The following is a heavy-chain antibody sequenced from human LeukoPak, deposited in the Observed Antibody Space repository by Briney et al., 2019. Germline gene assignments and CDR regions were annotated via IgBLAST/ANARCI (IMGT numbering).Heavy chain of an antibody. CDR1: GYTFTSYG. Sequence: ALVKVSCKASGYTFTSYGISWVRQAPGQGLEWMGWISAYNGNTNYAQKLQGRVTMTTDTSTSTAYMELRSLRSDDTAVYYCARVSYLDYYDSSGYYADYWGQGTLVTVSS. J-gene: IGHJ4*02. CDR3: ARVSYLDYYDSSGYYADY. D-gene: IGHD3-22*01. CDR2: ISAYNGNT. V-gene: IGHV1-18*01.